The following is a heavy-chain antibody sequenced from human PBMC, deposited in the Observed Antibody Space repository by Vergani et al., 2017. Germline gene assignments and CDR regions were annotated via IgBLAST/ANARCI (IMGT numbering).Heavy chain of an antibody. D-gene: IGHD2-2*01. CDR2: INSDRSST. J-gene: IGHJ4*02. Sequence: EVQLVESGGGLVQPGGSLRLSCAASGFPFSSYWMHWVRQARGRGLVWVSRINSDRSSTSYADSVKGRFTISRDNAKNTLYLQMNSLRAEDTAVYYCARGGPAAISRWGQGTLVTVSS. V-gene: IGHV3-74*01. CDR1: GFPFSSYW. CDR3: ARGGPAAISR.